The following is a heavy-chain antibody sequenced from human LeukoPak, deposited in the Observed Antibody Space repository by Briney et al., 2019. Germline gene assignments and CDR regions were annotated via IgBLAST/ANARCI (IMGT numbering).Heavy chain of an antibody. CDR2: INTDGSER. CDR1: EFTIRAHW. V-gene: IGHV3-7*01. D-gene: IGHD1-1*01. Sequence: GGSLRLSCAASEFTIRAHWRAWARRAPGKGLEWVADINTDGSERYYVDSVRGRFTISRDNAKNPVYLQMNSLGVEDAAVYYCARGIHDNIFGGQGTQVTVSS. CDR3: ARGIHDNIF. J-gene: IGHJ4*02.